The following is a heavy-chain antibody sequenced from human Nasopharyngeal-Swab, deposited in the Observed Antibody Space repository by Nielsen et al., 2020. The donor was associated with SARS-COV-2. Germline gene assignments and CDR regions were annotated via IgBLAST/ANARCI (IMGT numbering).Heavy chain of an antibody. J-gene: IGHJ4*02. CDR3: ARGHGDYDY. V-gene: IGHV4-34*01. Sequence: WIRQPPGKGLEWIGEINHSGSTNYNPSLKSRVTISVDTSKNQFSLNLSSVTAADTAVYYCARGHGDYDYWGQGTLVTVSS. CDR2: INHSGST. D-gene: IGHD4-17*01.